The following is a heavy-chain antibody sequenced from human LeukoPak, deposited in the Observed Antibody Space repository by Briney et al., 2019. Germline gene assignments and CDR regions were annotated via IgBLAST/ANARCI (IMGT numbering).Heavy chain of an antibody. V-gene: IGHV4-34*01. CDR3: ARGPITMIVVVIGKGAFDI. CDR1: GGSFSGYY. Sequence: PSETLSLTCAVYGGSFSGYYWSWIRQPPGKGLEWIGEINHSGSTNYNPSLKSRVTISVDTSKNQFSPKLSSVTAADTAVYYCARGPITMIVVVIGKGAFDIWGQGTMVTVSS. CDR2: INHSGST. D-gene: IGHD3-22*01. J-gene: IGHJ3*02.